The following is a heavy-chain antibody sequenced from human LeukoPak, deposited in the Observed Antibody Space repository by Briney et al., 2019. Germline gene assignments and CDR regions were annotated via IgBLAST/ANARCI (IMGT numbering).Heavy chain of an antibody. CDR2: IYSGGST. CDR1: GFTVSSNY. CDR3: ARESWNSGSIHNWFDP. V-gene: IGHV3-53*01. D-gene: IGHD3-10*01. Sequence: PGGSLRLSCAASGFTVSSNYMSWVRQAPGKGLEWVSVIYSGGSTYYADSVKGRFTISRDNSKNTLYLQMNSLRAEDTAVYYCARESWNSGSIHNWFDPWGQGTLVTVSS. J-gene: IGHJ5*02.